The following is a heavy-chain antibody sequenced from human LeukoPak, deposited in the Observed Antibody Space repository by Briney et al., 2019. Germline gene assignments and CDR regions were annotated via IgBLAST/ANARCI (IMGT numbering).Heavy chain of an antibody. CDR2: IYYSGST. CDR3: ARNLDTGTEGSYFDY. Sequence: KSSETLSLTCTVSGGSISSSSNYWGWIRQPPGKGLEWIGSIYYSGSTHYNPSLKSRVIISVDTSKNQFSLKLSSVPAADTAVYYCARNLDTGTEGSYFDYWGQGTLVTVPS. D-gene: IGHD6-13*01. J-gene: IGHJ4*02. V-gene: IGHV4-39*01. CDR1: GGSISSSSNY.